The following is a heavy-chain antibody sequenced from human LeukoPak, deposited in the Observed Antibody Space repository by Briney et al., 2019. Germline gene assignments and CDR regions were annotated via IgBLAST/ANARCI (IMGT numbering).Heavy chain of an antibody. CDR2: INPTSGGT. D-gene: IGHD6-19*01. J-gene: IGHJ4*02. V-gene: IGHV1-2*02. CDR3: ARDRGVAVADPFDH. Sequence: AASVKVSCKPSGYTFTAYYLHWVRQAPGQGLEWMGWINPTSGGTHYAQKFQGRVTMTRDTSISTAYMELSRLTSDDTAVYYCARDRGVAVADPFDHWGQGTLVTVSS. CDR1: GYTFTAYY.